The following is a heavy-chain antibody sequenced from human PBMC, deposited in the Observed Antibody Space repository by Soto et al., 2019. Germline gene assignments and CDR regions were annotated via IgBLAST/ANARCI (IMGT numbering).Heavy chain of an antibody. CDR2: ISGDGANT. J-gene: IGHJ4*02. D-gene: IGHD2-15*01. Sequence: DVQLLESGGGLVHPGESLRLSCAASGFTFSNYAMAWVRQAPGKGLEWVSSISGDGANTYHADSVRGRFTISRDNSENTLYLPMRSLRAEDTAVYYCAKDLVAARTYWGQGARVTVSS. CDR3: AKDLVAARTY. V-gene: IGHV3-23*01. CDR1: GFTFSNYA.